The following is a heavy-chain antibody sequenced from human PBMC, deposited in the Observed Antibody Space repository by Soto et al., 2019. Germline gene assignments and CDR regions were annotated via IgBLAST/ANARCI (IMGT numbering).Heavy chain of an antibody. CDR3: AIRNVVVTGPFDY. CDR1: GGTFSSYA. V-gene: IGHV1-69*13. Sequence: SVKISCKASGGTFSSYAISWVRQAPGQGLEWMGGIIPIFGTANYAQKFQGRVTITADESTSTAYMELSSLRSEDTAVYYCAIRNVVVTGPFDYWGQGTLVTVSS. J-gene: IGHJ4*02. CDR2: IIPIFGTA. D-gene: IGHD2-21*02.